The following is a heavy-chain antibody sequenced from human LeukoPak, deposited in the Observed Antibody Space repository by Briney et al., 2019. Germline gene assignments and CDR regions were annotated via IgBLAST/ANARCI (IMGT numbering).Heavy chain of an antibody. CDR3: ARRSRNGLDAFDI. Sequence: ASVKVSCKASPYTFTGYYLHWVRQGPGQGPEWMGWIDPNNGDTEYAQKFQGRVTMTRDTSIRTAYMELRRLTSDDTAVYSCARRSRNGLDAFDIWGQGTMITVSS. V-gene: IGHV1-2*02. CDR2: IDPNNGDT. CDR1: PYTFTGYY. J-gene: IGHJ3*02. D-gene: IGHD2-8*01.